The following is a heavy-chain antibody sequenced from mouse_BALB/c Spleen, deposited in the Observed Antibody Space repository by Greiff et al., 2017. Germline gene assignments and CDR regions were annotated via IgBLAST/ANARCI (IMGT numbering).Heavy chain of an antibody. J-gene: IGHJ2*01. D-gene: IGHD2-4*01. CDR2: ISYDGSN. CDR3: ARGDYDGSVDY. Sequence: EVKLMESGPGLVKPSQSLSLTCSVTGYSITSGYYWNWIRQFPGNKLEWMGYISYDGSNNYNPSLKNRISITRDTSKNQFFLKLNSVTTEDTATYYCARGDYDGSVDYWGQGTTLTVSS. CDR1: GYSITSGYY. V-gene: IGHV3-6*02.